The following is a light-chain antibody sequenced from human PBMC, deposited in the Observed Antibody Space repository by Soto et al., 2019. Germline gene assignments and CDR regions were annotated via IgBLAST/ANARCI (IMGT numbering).Light chain of an antibody. Sequence: DIVMAQSPDSLAVSLGERATINCKSSQSVFYRSTNKNYLAWYQQKPGQPPKLLIYWASTRESGVPDRFSGSGCGTDFTLTISSLQSEDVAVYYCQQDYSIPYTFGQGTNLEIK. CDR3: QQDYSIPYT. CDR2: WAS. V-gene: IGKV4-1*01. J-gene: IGKJ2*01. CDR1: QSVFYRSTNKNY.